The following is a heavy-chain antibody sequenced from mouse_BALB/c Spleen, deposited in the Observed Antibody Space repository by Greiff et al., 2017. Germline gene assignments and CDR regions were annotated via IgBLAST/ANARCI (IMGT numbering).Heavy chain of an antibody. J-gene: IGHJ3*01. CDR3: ARDGYGNRAWFAY. Sequence: EVKLMESGGGLVQPGGSLKLSCAASGFTFSSYGMSWVRQTPDKRLELVATINSNGGSTYYPDSVKGRFTISRDNAKNTLYLQMSSLKSEDTAMYYCARDGYGNRAWFAYWGQGTLVTVSA. D-gene: IGHD2-10*02. V-gene: IGHV5-6-3*01. CDR2: INSNGGST. CDR1: GFTFSSYG.